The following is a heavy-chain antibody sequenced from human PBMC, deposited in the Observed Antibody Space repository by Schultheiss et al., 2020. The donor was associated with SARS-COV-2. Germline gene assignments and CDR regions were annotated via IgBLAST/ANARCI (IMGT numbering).Heavy chain of an antibody. Sequence: GESLKISCAASGFTFSNAWMSWVRQAPGKGLEWVGRIKSKTDGGTTDYAAPVKGRFTISRDDSKNTLYLQMNSLKTEDTAVYYCTTKYDYGDYGFDYWGQGTLVTVSS. D-gene: IGHD4-17*01. CDR2: IKSKTDGGTT. CDR1: GFTFSNAW. CDR3: TTKYDYGDYGFDY. J-gene: IGHJ4*02. V-gene: IGHV3-15*01.